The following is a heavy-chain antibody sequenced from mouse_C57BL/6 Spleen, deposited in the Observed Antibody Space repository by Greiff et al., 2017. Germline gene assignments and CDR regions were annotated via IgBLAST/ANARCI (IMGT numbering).Heavy chain of an antibody. D-gene: IGHD2-3*01. Sequence: VQLQQSVAELVRPGASVKLSCTASGFNIKNTYMHWVKQRPEQGLEWIGRIDPANGNTKYATKFKGKATITADTSSNTAYLQLSSLTSDDTAIYYCSRDDGYGAYYFDYWGQGTTLTVSS. CDR2: IDPANGNT. CDR1: GFNIKNTY. CDR3: SRDDGYGAYYFDY. V-gene: IGHV14-3*01. J-gene: IGHJ2*01.